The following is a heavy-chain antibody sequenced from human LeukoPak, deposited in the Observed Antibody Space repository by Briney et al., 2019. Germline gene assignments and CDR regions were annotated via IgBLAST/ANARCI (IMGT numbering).Heavy chain of an antibody. Sequence: SQTLSLTCTVSGGSISSVGYYWSWIRQHPGKGLEWIGYIYYSESTYYNPSLKSRVTISVDTSKNQFSLKLSSVTAADTAVYYCARDLGGGSRSYYYYGMDVWGQGTAVTVSS. CDR3: ARDLGGGSRSYYYYGMDV. CDR2: IYYSEST. V-gene: IGHV4-31*03. D-gene: IGHD3-16*01. J-gene: IGHJ6*02. CDR1: GGSISSVGYY.